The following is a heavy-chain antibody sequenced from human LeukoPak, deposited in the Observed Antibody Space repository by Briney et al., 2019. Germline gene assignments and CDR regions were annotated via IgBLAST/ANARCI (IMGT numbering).Heavy chain of an antibody. CDR1: GGSISSSSYY. CDR2: IYYSGST. D-gene: IGHD5-18*01. J-gene: IGHJ4*02. CDR3: ASPDTAMVIFDY. V-gene: IGHV4-39*01. Sequence: SETLSLTCTVSGGSISSSSYYWGWIRQPPGRGLEWIGSIYYSGSTYYNPSLKSRVTISVDTSKNQFSLKLSSVTAADTAVYYCASPDTAMVIFDYWGQGTLVTVSS.